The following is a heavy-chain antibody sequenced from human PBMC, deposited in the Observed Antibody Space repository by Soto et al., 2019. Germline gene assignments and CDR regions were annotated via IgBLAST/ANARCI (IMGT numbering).Heavy chain of an antibody. Sequence: QVQLVESGGGVVQPGRSLRLSCAASRFTFSSYAMHWVRQAPGKGLEWVAVISYDGSNKYYADSVKGRFTISRDNSKNTLFVQMNSLRAEDTAVYYCAKGGNTVVVTHFDYWGQGTLVTVSS. CDR2: ISYDGSNK. V-gene: IGHV3-30-3*01. CDR1: RFTFSSYA. D-gene: IGHD2-21*02. J-gene: IGHJ4*02. CDR3: AKGGNTVVVTHFDY.